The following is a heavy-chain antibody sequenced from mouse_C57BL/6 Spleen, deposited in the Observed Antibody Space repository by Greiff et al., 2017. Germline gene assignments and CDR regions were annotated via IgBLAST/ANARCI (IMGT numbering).Heavy chain of an antibody. V-gene: IGHV1-82*01. J-gene: IGHJ2*01. CDR1: GYAFSSSW. D-gene: IGHD4-1*01. CDR2: IYPGDGDT. Sequence: QVQLQQSGPELVKPGASVKISCKASGYAFSSSWMNWVKQRPGKGLEWIGRIYPGDGDTNYNGKFKGKDTLTADKSSSTAYMQLSSLTSEDSAVYFCANWVFDYWGQGTTLTVSS. CDR3: ANWVFDY.